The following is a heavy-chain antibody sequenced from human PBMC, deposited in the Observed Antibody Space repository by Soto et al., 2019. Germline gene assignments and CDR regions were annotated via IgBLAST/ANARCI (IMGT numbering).Heavy chain of an antibody. CDR3: ASSAS. Sequence: QVQLVESGGGVVQPGWSLRLSCAASGFPFSSYGMHWVRQAPGKGLEWVAVIWFDGSNKYYADSVKGRFTISRDNSKNTLYLLMNSLRAEDTAVYYCASSASWGEGTLVTVSS. V-gene: IGHV3-33*03. CDR1: GFPFSSYG. D-gene: IGHD3-10*01. CDR2: IWFDGSNK. J-gene: IGHJ4*02.